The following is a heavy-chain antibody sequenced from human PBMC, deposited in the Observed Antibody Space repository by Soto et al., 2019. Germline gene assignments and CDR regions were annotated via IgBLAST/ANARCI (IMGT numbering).Heavy chain of an antibody. CDR2: ISPYSGDT. V-gene: IGHV1-18*01. CDR3: AKIGSSSSVSLPLVLLDY. D-gene: IGHD6-6*01. J-gene: IGHJ4*02. Sequence: ASVKVSCKASGYTFNTYSISWVRQAPGQGLEWMGWISPYSGDTDSAQKFQGRVTLTRDTSTRTVYMELSRLTSDDTAVYYCAKIGSSSSVSLPLVLLDYWGQGALVTVSS. CDR1: GYTFNTYS.